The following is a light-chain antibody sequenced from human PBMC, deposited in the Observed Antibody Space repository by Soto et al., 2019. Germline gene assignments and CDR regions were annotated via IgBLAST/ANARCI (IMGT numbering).Light chain of an antibody. CDR2: DAS. Sequence: DIQMTQSPSSLSASVGDRVTITCQASQDISTYLNWYQHKPGKAPKLLIYDASTLEVGVPSRFSGSGSGTKFTFTISGLQPEDTATYYCKQYDNLLFTFGPGTKVDFK. J-gene: IGKJ3*01. CDR3: KQYDNLLFT. CDR1: QDISTY. V-gene: IGKV1-33*01.